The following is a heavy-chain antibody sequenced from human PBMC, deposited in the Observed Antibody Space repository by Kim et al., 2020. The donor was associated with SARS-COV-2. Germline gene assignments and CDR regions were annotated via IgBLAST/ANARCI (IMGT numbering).Heavy chain of an antibody. J-gene: IGHJ4*02. Sequence: NYNPSLQSRVTISVDTSKNQFSLKLSSVTAADTAVYYCAIASVVAGAFDYWGQGTLVTVSS. V-gene: IGHV4-59*01. CDR3: AIASVVAGAFDY. D-gene: IGHD2-15*01.